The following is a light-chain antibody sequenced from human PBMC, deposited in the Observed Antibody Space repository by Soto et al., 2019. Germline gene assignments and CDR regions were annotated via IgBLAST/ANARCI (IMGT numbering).Light chain of an antibody. CDR1: SSDVGNYDS. Sequence: SVLTQPPSASGSPGQSVTISCTGTSSDVGNYDSVSWYQHHPGKAPQAVIYEVNKRPSGVPDRFSGSKSGNTASLTVSGLQAEDEGDYYCSSYAGSNNYVLGTGTKVTVL. CDR2: EVN. CDR3: SSYAGSNNYV. J-gene: IGLJ1*01. V-gene: IGLV2-8*01.